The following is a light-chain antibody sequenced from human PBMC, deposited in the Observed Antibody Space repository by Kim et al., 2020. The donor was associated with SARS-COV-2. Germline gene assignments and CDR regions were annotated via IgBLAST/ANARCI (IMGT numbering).Light chain of an antibody. V-gene: IGKV1-5*03. CDR3: QQYNSAPYS. CDR1: QSISTW. CDR2: LAS. Sequence: ASVGDGVTIACRASQSISTWLAWYQHKPGKAPKLLMYLASNLETGVSPRFSGSGSGTEFTLAISSLQPDDVATYYCQQYNSAPYSFGQGTKLEI. J-gene: IGKJ2*01.